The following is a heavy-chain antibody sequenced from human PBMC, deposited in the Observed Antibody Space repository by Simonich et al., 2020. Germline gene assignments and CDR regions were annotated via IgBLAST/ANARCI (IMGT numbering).Heavy chain of an antibody. CDR2: IKQDGSEK. D-gene: IGHD6-6*01. J-gene: IGHJ3*02. V-gene: IGHV3-7*01. Sequence: EVQLVESGGGLVQPGGSLRLSCAASGFTFSSYWMSWVRQATGKVLEEVANIKQDGSEKYYVDSVKGRFTLSRDNAKNSLYLQMNSLRAEDTAVYYCAREGIAARDAFDIWGQGTMVTVSS. CDR1: GFTFSSYW. CDR3: AREGIAARDAFDI.